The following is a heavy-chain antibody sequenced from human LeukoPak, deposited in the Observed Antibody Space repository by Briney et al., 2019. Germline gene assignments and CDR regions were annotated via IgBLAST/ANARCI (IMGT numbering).Heavy chain of an antibody. D-gene: IGHD6-13*01. CDR1: GYTFTSYY. J-gene: IGHJ4*02. V-gene: IGHV1-46*01. CDR2: INPSGGST. CDR3: TRVRIAAALDY. Sequence: ASVKVSCKASGYTFTSYYMHWLRQAPGQELEWMGIINPSGGSTSYAQKFRGRVTMPRDPYTSRVYIALSSLRSEDTAVYYCTRVRIAAALDYWGQGTLVTVSS.